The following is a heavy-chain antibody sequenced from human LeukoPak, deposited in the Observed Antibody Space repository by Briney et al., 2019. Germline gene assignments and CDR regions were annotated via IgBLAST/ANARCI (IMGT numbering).Heavy chain of an antibody. Sequence: MASETLSLTCAVYGGSFSGYYWSWIRQSPGKGLEWIGEINHSGSTNYNPSLKSRVTISVDTSKNQFSLKLSSVTAADTAVYYCASFDIAAPGIDYWGQGTLVTVSS. CDR1: GGSFSGYY. V-gene: IGHV4-34*01. CDR3: ASFDIAAPGIDY. D-gene: IGHD6-6*01. CDR2: INHSGST. J-gene: IGHJ4*02.